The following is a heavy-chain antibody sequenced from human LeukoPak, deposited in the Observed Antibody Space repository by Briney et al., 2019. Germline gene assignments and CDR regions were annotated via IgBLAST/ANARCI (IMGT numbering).Heavy chain of an antibody. Sequence: SETLSLTCAVYGGSFSDYYWSWIRQPPGKGLEWIGEINHSGSTNYNPSLKSRVTISVDTSKNQFSLKLSSVTAADTAVYYCARAGSCSSTSCYYYYYYYMDVWGKGTTVTVSS. J-gene: IGHJ6*03. D-gene: IGHD2-2*01. CDR3: ARAGSCSSTSCYYYYYYYMDV. CDR1: GGSFSDYY. CDR2: INHSGST. V-gene: IGHV4-34*01.